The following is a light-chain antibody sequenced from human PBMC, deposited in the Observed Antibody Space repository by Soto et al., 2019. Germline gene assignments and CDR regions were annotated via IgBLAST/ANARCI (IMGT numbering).Light chain of an antibody. V-gene: IGKV3-20*01. Sequence: EIFLTQSPVTLSLSPVQRATLSCRASQSISTYLAWYQVKPGQAPRLLIYGASSRDTGIPERVSGSGSGTDVTLTISSLEPEDFAVYYCQQYGSSPATFGQGTKVDIK. J-gene: IGKJ1*01. CDR2: GAS. CDR1: QSISTY. CDR3: QQYGSSPAT.